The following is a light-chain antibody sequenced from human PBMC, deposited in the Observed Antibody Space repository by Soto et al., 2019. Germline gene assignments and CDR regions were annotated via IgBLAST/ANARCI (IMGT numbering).Light chain of an antibody. V-gene: IGKV3-20*01. J-gene: IGKJ3*01. CDR3: QQYGISPFT. CDR1: QSVNNNY. Sequence: EIVLTQSPGTLSLSPGERATLSCRASQSVNNNYLVWYQQKPGQTPRLLIYGASSRAAGIPGRFGGSGSGTDFTLTNSALEPEAFPVYYGQQYGISPFTFGPGTKVDIK. CDR2: GAS.